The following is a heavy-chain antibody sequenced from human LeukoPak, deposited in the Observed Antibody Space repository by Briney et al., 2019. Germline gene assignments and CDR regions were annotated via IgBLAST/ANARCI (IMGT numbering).Heavy chain of an antibody. CDR3: ARTSEDCSSSSCYQYWFDP. J-gene: IGHJ5*02. CDR1: GDFITGYY. CDR2: IYYTGNT. V-gene: IGHV4-59*01. Sequence: PSETLSLTSSVSGDFITGYYGGWIRQPPGKGLGWSSNIYYTGNTYYNPSLKSQVTISVDTSKNQFSLKLNPVTAADTAVYCCARTSEDCSSSSCYQYWFDPWGQGTLVTVSS. D-gene: IGHD2-2*01.